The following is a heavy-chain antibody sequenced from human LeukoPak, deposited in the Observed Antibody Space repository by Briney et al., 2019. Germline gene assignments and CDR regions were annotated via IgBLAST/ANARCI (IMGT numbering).Heavy chain of an antibody. J-gene: IGHJ6*02. CDR1: GGTFSSYA. D-gene: IGHD2-21*02. V-gene: IGHV1-8*02. Sequence: ASVKVSCKASGGTFSSYAINWVRQATGQGLEWMGWMNPNSGNTGYAQKFQGRVTMTRNTSISTAYMELSSLRSEDTAVYYCARNCGGDCYYYYGMDVWGQGTTVTVSS. CDR3: ARNCGGDCYYYYGMDV. CDR2: MNPNSGNT.